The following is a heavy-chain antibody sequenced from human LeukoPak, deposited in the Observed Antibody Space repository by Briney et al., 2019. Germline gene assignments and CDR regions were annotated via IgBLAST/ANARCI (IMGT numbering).Heavy chain of an antibody. CDR1: GFTLSAYV. CDR2: ISYDGGAK. V-gene: IGHV3-30*03. D-gene: IGHD3-9*01. Sequence: PGGSLRLSCTGSGFTLSAYVMYWVRQTPDKGLEWVARISYDGGAKHTDSVTGRFTISRDTSQSTLYLQMNSLRREDTAVYFCARERGEAATGSFYLDSWSQGTLVTVSS. J-gene: IGHJ4*02. CDR3: ARERGEAATGSFYLDS.